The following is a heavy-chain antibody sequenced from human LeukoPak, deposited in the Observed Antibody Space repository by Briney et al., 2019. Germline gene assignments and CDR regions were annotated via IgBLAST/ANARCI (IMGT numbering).Heavy chain of an antibody. CDR3: ANRGPFYFDS. J-gene: IGHJ4*02. D-gene: IGHD3-10*01. V-gene: IGHV3-23*01. CDR2: IDNSGGTT. Sequence: PGGSLRLSCAGSGFTFSSRALSWVRQLPGKGLEWVSTIDNSGGTTYYADSVKGRFTISRDNSKNTLYLHMNSLRAEDTAIYYCANRGPFYFDSWGQGTLVTVSS. CDR1: GFTFSSRA.